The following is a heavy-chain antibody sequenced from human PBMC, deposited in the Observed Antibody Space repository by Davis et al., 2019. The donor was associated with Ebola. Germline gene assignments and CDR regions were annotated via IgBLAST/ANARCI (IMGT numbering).Heavy chain of an antibody. CDR3: AKGRIAVAVLHYFDY. CDR2: IIPIFGTA. Sequence: SVKVSCKASGGTFSSYAISWVRQAPGQGLEWMGGIIPIFGTANYAQKFQGRVTITADESTSTAYMELSSLRSEDTAVYYCAKGRIAVAVLHYFDYWGQGTLVTVSS. V-gene: IGHV1-69*13. CDR1: GGTFSSYA. D-gene: IGHD6-19*01. J-gene: IGHJ4*02.